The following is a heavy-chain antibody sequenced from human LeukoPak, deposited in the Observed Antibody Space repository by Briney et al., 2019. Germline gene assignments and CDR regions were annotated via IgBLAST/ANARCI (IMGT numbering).Heavy chain of an antibody. CDR1: GFTFSSYW. D-gene: IGHD3-16*01. J-gene: IGHJ3*02. CDR2: INSDGSST. V-gene: IGHV3-74*01. CDR3: ARQSGGILRAFDI. Sequence: GGSLRLSCAASGFTFSSYWMHWVRQAPGKGLVWVSRINSDGSSTTYADSVKGRFTISRDNAKNTVYLQMNSLRAEDTAVYYCARQSGGILRAFDIWGQGTMVTVSS.